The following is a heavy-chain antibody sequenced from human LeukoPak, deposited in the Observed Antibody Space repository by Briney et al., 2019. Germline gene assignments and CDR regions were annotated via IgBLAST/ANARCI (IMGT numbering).Heavy chain of an antibody. D-gene: IGHD2-21*02. CDR2: ISGGGSST. CDR3: ARGGTYCGNDCYGTNY. V-gene: IGHV3-21*01. CDR1: GFTFSTYS. J-gene: IGHJ4*02. Sequence: GGSLRLSCAASGFTFSTYSMNWVRQAPGKGLEWVSSISGGGSSTYYAASVKGRFTISRDNAQNPMFLQMNGLRAEDTAVYYCARGGTYCGNDCYGTNYWGQGTLVTVSS.